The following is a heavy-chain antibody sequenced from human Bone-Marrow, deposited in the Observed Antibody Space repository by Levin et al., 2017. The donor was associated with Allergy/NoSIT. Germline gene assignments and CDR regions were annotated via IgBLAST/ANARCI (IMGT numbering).Heavy chain of an antibody. V-gene: IGHV4-34*01. J-gene: IGHJ5*02. D-gene: IGHD4-17*01. CDR1: GGSFSGYY. Sequence: KPSETLSLTCAVYGGSFSGYYWSWIRQPPGKGLEWIGEINHSGSTNYNPSLKSRVNISVDTSKNQFSLKLSSVTAADTAVYYCARFLSFPLYGDLSYNWFDPWGQGTLVTVSS. CDR3: ARFLSFPLYGDLSYNWFDP. CDR2: INHSGST.